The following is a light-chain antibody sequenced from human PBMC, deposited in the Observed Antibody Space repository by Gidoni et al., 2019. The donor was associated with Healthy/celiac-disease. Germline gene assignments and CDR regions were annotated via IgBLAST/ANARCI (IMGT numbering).Light chain of an antibody. CDR3: QQYNSYPYT. Sequence: DIQMTQSPSTLSASVGDRVTITCRASQSISSWLAWYQQKPGKAPKLLIYKASSLERGVPSRFSGSGSGTEFTLTISSLQPDDFATYSCQQYNSYPYTFGQGTKLEIK. V-gene: IGKV1-5*03. J-gene: IGKJ2*01. CDR1: QSISSW. CDR2: KAS.